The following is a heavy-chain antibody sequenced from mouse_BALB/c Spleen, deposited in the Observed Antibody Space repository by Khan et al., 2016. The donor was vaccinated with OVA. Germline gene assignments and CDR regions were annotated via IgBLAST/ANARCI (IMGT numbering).Heavy chain of an antibody. V-gene: IGHV3-2*02. Sequence: EVKLLESGPGLVKPSQSLSLTCTVTGYSITSGYGWNWIRQFPGNKLEWMGYISYSGSTNYNPSLKSRISITRDTSKNQFFLQLNSGTTEDTATYYCARTARIKYWGQGTTLTVSS. CDR2: ISYSGST. D-gene: IGHD1-2*01. CDR3: ARTARIKY. J-gene: IGHJ2*01. CDR1: GYSITSGYG.